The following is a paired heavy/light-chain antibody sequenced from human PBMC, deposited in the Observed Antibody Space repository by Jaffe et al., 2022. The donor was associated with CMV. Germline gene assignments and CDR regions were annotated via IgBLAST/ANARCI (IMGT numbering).Heavy chain of an antibody. CDR1: GFSFKNYE. Sequence: EVQLVESGGGLVQPGGSLRLSCAASGFSFKNYEMNWVRQAPGGGLEWVSYIDTVGTTIFYADSVKGRFTISRDNAKNSLYLQMDTLRAEDTAFYFCVTDLWVAGTHPGAFASWGQGTLVTVSS. V-gene: IGHV3-48*03. D-gene: IGHD1-26*01. CDR2: IDTVGTTI. CDR3: VTDLWVAGTHPGAFAS. J-gene: IGHJ5*02.
Light chain of an antibody. CDR3: QHYSNWWT. CDR1: QSVGSN. Sequence: EIMLTQTPATLSVSPGERATLSCRASQSVGSNLAWYQQKPGQAPRLLISGASTRATGIPARFSGSGSGTEFTLTISSLQSEDVAVYYCQHYSNWWTFGQGTKVEMK. CDR2: GAS. J-gene: IGKJ1*01. V-gene: IGKV3-15*01.